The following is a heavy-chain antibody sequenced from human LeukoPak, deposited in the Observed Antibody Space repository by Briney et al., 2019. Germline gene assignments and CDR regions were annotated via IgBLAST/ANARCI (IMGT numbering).Heavy chain of an antibody. D-gene: IGHD6-13*01. V-gene: IGHV1-69*13. J-gene: IGHJ3*02. Sequence: SVKVSCKASGGTFSSYAISWVRQAPGQGLEWMGGIIPIFGTANYAQKFQGRVTITVDESTSTAYMELSSLRSEDTAVYYCAGPSPSSSWYHRAFDIWGQGTMVTVSS. CDR2: IIPIFGTA. CDR1: GGTFSSYA. CDR3: AGPSPSSSWYHRAFDI.